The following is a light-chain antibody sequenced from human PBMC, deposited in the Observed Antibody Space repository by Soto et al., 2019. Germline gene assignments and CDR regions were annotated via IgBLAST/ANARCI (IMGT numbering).Light chain of an antibody. Sequence: ETVLTQSPGTLSLSPGERATLSCRASQTIRSNYLAWYRQTPGQAPRLLIYGASNRPTGIADRFSGSRSGTAFSLIISTLDPEDFALYYCQQYGSSPWTFGQATNVQIK. CDR1: QTIRSNY. J-gene: IGKJ1*01. CDR3: QQYGSSPWT. V-gene: IGKV3-20*01. CDR2: GAS.